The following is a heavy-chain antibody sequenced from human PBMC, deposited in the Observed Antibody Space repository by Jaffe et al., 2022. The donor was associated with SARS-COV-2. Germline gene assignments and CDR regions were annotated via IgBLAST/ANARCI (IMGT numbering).Heavy chain of an antibody. J-gene: IGHJ4*02. CDR1: GFTFDDYA. V-gene: IGHV3-9*01. CDR3: AKGTLYSSGWYGDY. D-gene: IGHD6-19*01. Sequence: EVQLVESGGGLVQPGRSLRLSCAASGFTFDDYAMHWVRQAPGKGLEWVSGISWNSGSIGYADSVKGRFTISRDNAKNSLYLQMNSLRAEDTALYYCAKGTLYSSGWYGDYWGQGTLVTVSS. CDR2: ISWNSGSI.